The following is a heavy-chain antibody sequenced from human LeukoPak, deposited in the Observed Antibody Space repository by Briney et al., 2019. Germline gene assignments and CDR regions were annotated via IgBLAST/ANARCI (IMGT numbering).Heavy chain of an antibody. D-gene: IGHD6-19*01. CDR3: AKETYSSGWYPYFDY. Sequence: GSLRLSCVASGFTFSSYAMSWVRQAPGKGLEWVSGISGSGGSTYYADSVKGRFTISRDNSKNTLFLQMDSLRAEDTAVYYCAKETYSSGWYPYFDYWGQGTLVTVSS. CDR2: ISGSGGST. J-gene: IGHJ4*02. CDR1: GFTFSSYA. V-gene: IGHV3-23*01.